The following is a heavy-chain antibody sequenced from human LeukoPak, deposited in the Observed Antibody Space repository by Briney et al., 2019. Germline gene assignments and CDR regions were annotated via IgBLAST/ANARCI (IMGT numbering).Heavy chain of an antibody. Sequence: SVKVSCKASGGTFSSYAISWVRQAPGQGLEWMGGIIPIFGTANYAQKFQGRVTMTRNTAISTAYMELSSLRSEDTAVYYCVRTPPNWGADYWGQGTLVTVSS. D-gene: IGHD7-27*01. CDR2: IIPIFGTA. CDR3: VRTPPNWGADY. V-gene: IGHV1-69*05. J-gene: IGHJ4*02. CDR1: GGTFSSYA.